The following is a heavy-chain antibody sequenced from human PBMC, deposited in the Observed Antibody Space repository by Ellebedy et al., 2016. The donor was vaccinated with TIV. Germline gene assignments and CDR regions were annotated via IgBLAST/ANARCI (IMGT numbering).Heavy chain of an antibody. CDR1: GFTFNNYN. D-gene: IGHD1-26*01. Sequence: PGGSLRLSCAASGFTFNNYNMHWVRQAPGKGLVWVSRINSDGSRSTYADSVKGRFTISRDNAKNTLYLQMNSLRAEDTAVYYCARDGIVGGPTEYYFDSWGQGTLVTVSS. V-gene: IGHV3-74*01. CDR3: ARDGIVGGPTEYYFDS. CDR2: INSDGSRS. J-gene: IGHJ4*02.